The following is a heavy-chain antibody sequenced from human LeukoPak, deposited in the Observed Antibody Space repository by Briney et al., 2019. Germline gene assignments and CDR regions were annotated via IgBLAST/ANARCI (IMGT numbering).Heavy chain of an antibody. D-gene: IGHD3-10*02. CDR2: IQYDRSNQ. Sequence: GGSLRLSCAASGFTFSTYGMHWVRQAPGKGLEWVAYIQYDRSNQQYAGSVKGRFSISRDNAKNSLYLQMNSLRAEDTAVYYCAELGITMIGGVWGKGTTVTISS. CDR1: GFTFSTYG. CDR3: AELGITMIGGV. J-gene: IGHJ6*04. V-gene: IGHV3-30*02.